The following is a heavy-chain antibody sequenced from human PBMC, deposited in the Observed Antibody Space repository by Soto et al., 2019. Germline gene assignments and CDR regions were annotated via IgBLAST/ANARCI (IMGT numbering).Heavy chain of an antibody. Sequence: GGSLRLSCAASGFTFSSYGMHWVRQAPGKGLEWVAVISYDGSNKYYADSVKGRFTISRDNSKNTLYLQMNSLRAEDTAVYYCAKDLNRGIAVDGTVYWGQGTLVP. CDR1: GFTFSSYG. V-gene: IGHV3-30*18. D-gene: IGHD6-19*01. CDR3: AKDLNRGIAVDGTVY. J-gene: IGHJ4*02. CDR2: ISYDGSNK.